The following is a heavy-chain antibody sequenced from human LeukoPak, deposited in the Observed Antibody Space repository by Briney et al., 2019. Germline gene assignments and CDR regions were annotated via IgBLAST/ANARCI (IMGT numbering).Heavy chain of an antibody. CDR1: GGSFSGYY. V-gene: IGHV4-34*01. J-gene: IGHJ6*02. CDR3: ARGVQLLYNYYYYGMDV. CDR2: INHSGST. Sequence: SETPSLTCAVYGGSFSGYYWSWIRQPPGKGLEWIGEINHSGSTNYNPSLKSRVTISVDTSKNQFSLKLSSVTAADTAVYYCARGVQLLYNYYYYGMDVWGQGTTVTVSS. D-gene: IGHD2-2*02.